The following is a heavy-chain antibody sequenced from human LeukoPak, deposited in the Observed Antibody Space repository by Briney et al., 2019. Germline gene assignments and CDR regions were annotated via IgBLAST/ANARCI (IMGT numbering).Heavy chain of an antibody. CDR1: GFTFSSYG. Sequence: GGSLRLSCAASGFTFSSYGMHWVRQAPDKGLEWVAVISYDGSNKYYADSVKGRFTISRDNSKNTLYLQMNSLRAEDTAVYYCAKDSVYGSGSCYGMDVWGKGTTVTVSS. CDR3: AKDSVYGSGSCYGMDV. V-gene: IGHV3-30*18. CDR2: ISYDGSNK. D-gene: IGHD3-10*01. J-gene: IGHJ6*04.